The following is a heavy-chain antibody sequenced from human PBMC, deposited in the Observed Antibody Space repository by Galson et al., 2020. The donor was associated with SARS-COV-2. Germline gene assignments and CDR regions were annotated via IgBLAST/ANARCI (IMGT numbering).Heavy chain of an antibody. Sequence: GGSLRLSCAASGLTFSSYWMHWVRQAPGKGLVWVSRINSDGSSRSYADSVKGRFTISRDNAKNTLTLQMNSLRAEDTAMYYCAKEYYYDSSGPLDAFDIWGQGTMVTVSS. CDR2: INSDGSSR. CDR3: AKEYYYDSSGPLDAFDI. V-gene: IGHV3-74*01. J-gene: IGHJ3*02. D-gene: IGHD3-22*01. CDR1: GLTFSSYW.